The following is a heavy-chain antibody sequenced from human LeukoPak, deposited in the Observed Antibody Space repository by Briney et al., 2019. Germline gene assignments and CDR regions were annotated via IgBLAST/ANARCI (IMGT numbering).Heavy chain of an antibody. D-gene: IGHD5-18*01. J-gene: IGHJ3*02. CDR2: ISGSGGNT. Sequence: SGGSLRLSCGASGFTFSTYGMSWVRQAPGKGLEWVSAISGSGGNTYYADSVKGRFTISRDNSKNTLYLQMNSLRADDTAVYYCAGVDAAMPDAFDIWGQGTTVTVSS. V-gene: IGHV3-23*01. CDR3: AGVDAAMPDAFDI. CDR1: GFTFSTYG.